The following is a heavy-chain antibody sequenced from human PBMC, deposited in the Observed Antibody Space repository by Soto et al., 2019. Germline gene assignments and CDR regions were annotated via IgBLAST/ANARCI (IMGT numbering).Heavy chain of an antibody. J-gene: IGHJ3*02. CDR2: IYYSGST. D-gene: IGHD3-16*02. CDR3: ARDPHPGYDYIWGSYREEDAFDI. Sequence: QVQLQESGPGLVKPSQTLSLTCTVSGGSISSGGYYWSWIRQHPGKGLEWIGYIYYSGSTYYNPSLKSRVTTSVDTAKNQFSLKLSSVTAADTAVYYCARDPHPGYDYIWGSYREEDAFDIWGQGTMVTVSS. V-gene: IGHV4-31*03. CDR1: GGSISSGGYY.